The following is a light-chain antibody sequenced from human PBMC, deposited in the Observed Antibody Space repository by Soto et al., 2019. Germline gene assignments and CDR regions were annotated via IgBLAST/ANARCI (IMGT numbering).Light chain of an antibody. J-gene: IGLJ3*02. CDR2: EVS. Sequence: QSVLTQPASVSGSPGQSITISCTGTSSDVGGYNHVSWYQQHSGKVPKVIIYEVSNRPSGVSDRFSGSKSGNTASLTISGLHSEDEADYYCNSYTNTDTFWVFGGGTKLTVL. CDR1: SSDVGGYNH. V-gene: IGLV2-14*01. CDR3: NSYTNTDTFWV.